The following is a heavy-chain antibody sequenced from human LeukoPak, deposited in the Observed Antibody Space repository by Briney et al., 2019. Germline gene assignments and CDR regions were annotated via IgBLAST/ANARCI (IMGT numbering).Heavy chain of an antibody. J-gene: IGHJ5*02. D-gene: IGHD6-19*01. CDR3: AGDTHSSSWYDH. CDR2: IYSDGNT. Sequence: AGGSLRLSCAVSGFTVSSIYMSWVRQAPGKGLEWVPFIYSDGNTYYADSVKGRFTLSRDSSRNTLYLQMNSLRVDDTAVYYCAGDTHSSSWYDHWGQGTLVTVSS. V-gene: IGHV3-53*01. CDR1: GFTVSSIY.